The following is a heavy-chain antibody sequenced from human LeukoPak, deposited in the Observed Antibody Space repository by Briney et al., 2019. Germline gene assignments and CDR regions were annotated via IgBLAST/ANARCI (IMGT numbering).Heavy chain of an antibody. CDR2: IKQDGSEK. D-gene: IGHD3/OR15-3a*01. J-gene: IGHJ4*02. V-gene: IGHV3-7*03. CDR3: ARDGLPFDS. Sequence: XXXXXKGVEWVANIKQDGSEKYYGDSVKGRFTISRDNAKNSVYLQMNSLRAEDTAVYYCARDGLPFDSWGQGTLVTVPS.